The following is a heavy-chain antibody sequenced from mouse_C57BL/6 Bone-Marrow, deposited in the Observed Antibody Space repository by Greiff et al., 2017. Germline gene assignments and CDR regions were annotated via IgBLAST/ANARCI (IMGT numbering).Heavy chain of an antibody. CDR2: ISDGGSYT. V-gene: IGHV5-4*01. CDR3: ARDLHRFAY. CDR1: GFTFSSYA. J-gene: IGHJ3*01. Sequence: EVMLVESGGGLVKPGGSLKLSCAASGFTFSSYAMSWVRQTPEKRLAWVATISDGGSYTYYPDNVKGRFTISRDNAKNNLYLQMSHLKSEDTAMYYCARDLHRFAYWGQGTLVTVSA.